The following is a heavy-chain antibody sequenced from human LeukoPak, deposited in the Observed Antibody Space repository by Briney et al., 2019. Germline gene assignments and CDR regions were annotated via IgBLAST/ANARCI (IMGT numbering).Heavy chain of an antibody. J-gene: IGHJ6*03. D-gene: IGHD2-21*01. CDR3: AKGRLIYYYYMDV. Sequence: PWGSLRLSFAASGFTFDDYAMHWVRPAPGKGLEGVSGICWNSGSIGYADSVKGRFTHPRQNAKNSLYLQMKSLRVEDRVLYYGAKGRLIYYYYMDVWGKGTTVTTSS. V-gene: IGHV3-9*01. CDR1: GFTFDDYA. CDR2: ICWNSGSI.